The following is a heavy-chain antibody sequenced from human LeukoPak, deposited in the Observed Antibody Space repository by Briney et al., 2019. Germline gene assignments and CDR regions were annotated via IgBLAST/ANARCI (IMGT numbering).Heavy chain of an antibody. J-gene: IGHJ6*02. D-gene: IGHD5/OR15-5a*01. V-gene: IGHV1-69*01. CDR1: GGTFSSYA. Sequence: SVKVSCKASGGTFSSYAISWVRQAPGQGLEWMGGIIPIFGTANYAQKFQGRVTITADESTSTAYMELSSLRSEDTAVYYCARGSGRVSMMESAYYYGMDGWGQGTTVTVSS. CDR2: IIPIFGTA. CDR3: ARGSGRVSMMESAYYYGMDG.